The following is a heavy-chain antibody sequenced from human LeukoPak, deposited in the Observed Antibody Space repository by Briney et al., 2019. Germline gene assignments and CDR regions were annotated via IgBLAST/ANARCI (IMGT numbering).Heavy chain of an antibody. CDR2: ISAYNGNT. CDR1: GYTFTSYG. J-gene: IGHJ5*02. Sequence: ASVKVSCKASGYTFTSYGISWVRQAPGQGLEWMGWISAYNGNTNYAQKLQGRVTMTTDTSTSTAYMELRSLRSDDTAVYYCARGPQGVVVAASPPLWFDPWGQGTLVTVSS. D-gene: IGHD2-15*01. CDR3: ARGPQGVVVAASPPLWFDP. V-gene: IGHV1-18*01.